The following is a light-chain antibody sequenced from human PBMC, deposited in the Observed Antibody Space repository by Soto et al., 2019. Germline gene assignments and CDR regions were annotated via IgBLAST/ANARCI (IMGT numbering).Light chain of an antibody. CDR1: SSNVGSYKL. CDR2: EVN. J-gene: IGLJ1*01. CDR3: CSSGGSPTYV. V-gene: IGLV2-23*02. Sequence: SALTQPASVSGSPGQSITISCTGTSSNVGSYKLVSWYQQHPGKAPKLMIFEVNKRPSGVSNRFSGSKSGNTASLTISGLKVEDEADYYCCSSGGSPTYVLGTGNEVT.